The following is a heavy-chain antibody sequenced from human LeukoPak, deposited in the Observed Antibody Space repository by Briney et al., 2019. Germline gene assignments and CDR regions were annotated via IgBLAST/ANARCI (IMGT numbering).Heavy chain of an antibody. CDR2: IYYSGST. Sequence: SETLSLTCTVSGGSISSSSYYWGWIRQPPGKGLEWIGSIYYSGSTYYNPSLKSRVTISVDTSKNQFSLKLSSVTAADTAVYYCARHLGGYYYHGYFDYWGQGTLVTVSS. CDR3: ARHLGGYYYHGYFDY. V-gene: IGHV4-39*01. CDR1: GGSISSSSYY. D-gene: IGHD3-22*01. J-gene: IGHJ4*02.